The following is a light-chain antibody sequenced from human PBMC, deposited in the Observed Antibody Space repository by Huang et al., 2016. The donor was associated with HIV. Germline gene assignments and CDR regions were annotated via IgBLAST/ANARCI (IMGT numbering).Light chain of an antibody. Sequence: EVVLTQSPGTLSLSPGERATLSCRASQTISSNYFAWYQQKPGQAPRLLIHATSNRATGIPDRFSGSGSGTDCTLTISRLEPEDFAVYYCQQYGNSPPYTFGQGTTLDIK. CDR3: QQYGNSPPYT. CDR2: ATS. CDR1: QTISSNY. V-gene: IGKV3-20*01. J-gene: IGKJ2*01.